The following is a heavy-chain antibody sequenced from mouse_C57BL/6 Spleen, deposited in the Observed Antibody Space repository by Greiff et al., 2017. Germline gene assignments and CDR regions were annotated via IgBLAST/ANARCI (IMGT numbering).Heavy chain of an antibody. CDR2: IYPGDGDT. J-gene: IGHJ4*01. CDR1: GYAFSSSW. Sequence: VQLVESGPELVKPGASVKISCKASGYAFSSSWMNWVKQRPGKGLEWIGRIYPGDGDTNYNGKFKGKATLTADKSSSTAYMQLSSLTSEDSAVYFCARPGSSGYLYAMDYWGQGTSVTVSS. D-gene: IGHD3-2*02. CDR3: ARPGSSGYLYAMDY. V-gene: IGHV1-82*01.